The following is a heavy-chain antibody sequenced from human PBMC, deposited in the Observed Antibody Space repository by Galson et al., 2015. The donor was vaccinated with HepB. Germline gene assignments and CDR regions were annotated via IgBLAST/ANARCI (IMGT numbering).Heavy chain of an antibody. CDR3: ARGETVGPTTGFDY. D-gene: IGHD1-26*01. Sequence: SLRLSCAASGFTFSNHSMNWVRQPPGKGLEWVASINPSSYYIFYADSVEGRFTISRDNAKNSLHLQVNSLRADDTAVYYCARGETVGPTTGFDYWGQGTLVTVSS. CDR2: INPSSYYI. CDR1: GFTFSNHS. J-gene: IGHJ4*02. V-gene: IGHV3-21*01.